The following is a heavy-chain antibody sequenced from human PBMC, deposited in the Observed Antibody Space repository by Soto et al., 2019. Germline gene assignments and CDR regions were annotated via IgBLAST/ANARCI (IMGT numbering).Heavy chain of an antibody. CDR2: IYYSGST. CDR1: CGSISSYY. CDR3: AKARRVPCVIVWFDP. Sequence: SETLSLTCTVSCGSISSYYWSWIRQPPGKGLEWIGYIYYSGSTNYNPSLKSRVTISVHTSKNQFSLKLSSVTAADPAAYYCAKARRVPCVIVWFDPWGEGTQVSVS. J-gene: IGHJ5*02. D-gene: IGHD2-2*01. V-gene: IGHV4-59*08.